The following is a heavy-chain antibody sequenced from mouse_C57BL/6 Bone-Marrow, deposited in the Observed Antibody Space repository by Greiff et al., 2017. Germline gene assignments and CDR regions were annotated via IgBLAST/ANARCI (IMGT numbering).Heavy chain of an antibody. CDR1: GYTFTSYT. CDR3: ARWDYYGSSYFNY. J-gene: IGHJ2*01. D-gene: IGHD1-1*01. Sequence: VQLQQSGAELARPGASVKMSCKASGYTFTSYTMHWVKQRPGQGLEWIGYINPSSGYTKYNQKFKDKATLTANKSSSTAYMQLSSLTSEDSAVYYCARWDYYGSSYFNYWGQGTTLTVSS. V-gene: IGHV1-4*01. CDR2: INPSSGYT.